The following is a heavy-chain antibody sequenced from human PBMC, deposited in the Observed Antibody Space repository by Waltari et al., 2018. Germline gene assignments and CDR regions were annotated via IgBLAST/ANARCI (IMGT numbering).Heavy chain of an antibody. CDR1: GGSISSSSYY. J-gene: IGHJ4*02. Sequence: QLQLQESGPGLVKPSETLSLTCTVSGGSISSSSYYWGWIRQPPGKGLEWIGSIYYSGSTYYNPSLKSRVTISVDTSKNQFSLKLSSVTAADTAVYYCARAPRYYDSSGYLGFRYWGQGTLVTVSS. CDR3: ARAPRYYDSSGYLGFRY. D-gene: IGHD3-22*01. CDR2: IYYSGST. V-gene: IGHV4-39*07.